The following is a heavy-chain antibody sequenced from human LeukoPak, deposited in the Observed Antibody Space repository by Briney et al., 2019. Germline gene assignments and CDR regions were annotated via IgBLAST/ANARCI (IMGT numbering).Heavy chain of an antibody. D-gene: IGHD3-10*01. V-gene: IGHV4-39*07. CDR1: GASISNSNYY. CDR3: ARGGYYGSGNDFRFDP. J-gene: IGHJ5*02. CDR2: VYYGGSI. Sequence: SETLSLTCTVSGASISNSNYYWGCFRQPPGKGLEWIGSVYYGGSIYYHPSLKSRVTISVDTSKNQFSLKLSSVTAADTAVYYCARGGYYGSGNDFRFDPWGQGTLVTVSS.